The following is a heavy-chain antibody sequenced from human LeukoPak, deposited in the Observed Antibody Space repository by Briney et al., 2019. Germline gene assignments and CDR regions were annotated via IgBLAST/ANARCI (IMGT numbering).Heavy chain of an antibody. D-gene: IGHD6-19*01. CDR2: IRYSGSP. CDR3: VRGAGWYPY. Sequence: SETLSLTCTASGGSINSDYWSWIRQPPEKGLEWIAYIRYSGSPNYNPSLKSRVAISMDTSNNQFSLKLNSVTAADTAVYYCVRGAGWYPYWGQGTLVTVSS. V-gene: IGHV4-59*01. CDR1: GGSINSDY. J-gene: IGHJ4*02.